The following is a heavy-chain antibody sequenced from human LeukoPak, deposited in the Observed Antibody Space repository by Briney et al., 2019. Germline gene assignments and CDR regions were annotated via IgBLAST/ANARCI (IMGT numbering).Heavy chain of an antibody. CDR1: GGSISSGSYY. CDR3: ARVGSTIFGVVTYWYFDL. D-gene: IGHD3-3*01. Sequence: SRTLSLTCTVSGGSISSGSYYWSWIRQPAGKGLEWIGRIYTSGSTNYNPSLKSRVTISVDTSKNQFSLKLSSVTAADTAVYYCARVGSTIFGVVTYWYFDLWGRGTLVTVSS. V-gene: IGHV4-61*02. CDR2: IYTSGST. J-gene: IGHJ2*01.